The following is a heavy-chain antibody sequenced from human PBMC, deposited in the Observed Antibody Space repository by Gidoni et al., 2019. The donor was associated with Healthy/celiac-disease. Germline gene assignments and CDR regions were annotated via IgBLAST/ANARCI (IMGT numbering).Heavy chain of an antibody. V-gene: IGHV3-9*01. Sequence: EVQLVESGGGLVQPGRSLRLSCAASGFTFDDYAMHWVRQAPGKGLEWVSGISWNSGSIGYADSVKGRFTISRDNAKNSLYLQMNSLRAEDTALYYCAKADSSGHIQLGAFDIWGQGTMVTVSS. CDR3: AKADSSGHIQLGAFDI. J-gene: IGHJ3*02. CDR1: GFTFDDYA. D-gene: IGHD3-22*01. CDR2: ISWNSGSI.